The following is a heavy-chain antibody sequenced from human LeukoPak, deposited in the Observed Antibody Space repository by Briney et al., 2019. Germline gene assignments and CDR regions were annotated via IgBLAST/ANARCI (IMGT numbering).Heavy chain of an antibody. D-gene: IGHD1-26*01. V-gene: IGHV3-23*01. J-gene: IGHJ4*02. CDR1: GFTFSSYA. CDR3: AKAPGSGSYLPLFDY. CDR2: ISDSGGST. Sequence: GGSLRLFCAASGFTFSSYAMSWARQAPGKGLEWVSAISDSGGSTYYADSVQGRFTVSRDNSKNTLYLQMNSLRAEDTAVYYCAKAPGSGSYLPLFDYWGQGTLVTVSS.